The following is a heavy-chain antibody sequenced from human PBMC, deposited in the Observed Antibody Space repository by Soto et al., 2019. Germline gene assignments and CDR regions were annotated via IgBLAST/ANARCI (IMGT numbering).Heavy chain of an antibody. CDR2: IYWDNNK. Sequence: GSGPTLVNPPQTLTLTCTFSGFSLSTSGVGVGWVRQPPGKALEWLALIYWDNNKHHSPSLNSRLTITKDTSKNQVVLTMTNMDPVDTATYYCAHRELSTGHFDYWGQGTLVTVSS. CDR3: AHRELSTGHFDY. CDR1: GFSLSTSGVG. D-gene: IGHD4-4*01. J-gene: IGHJ4*02. V-gene: IGHV2-5*02.